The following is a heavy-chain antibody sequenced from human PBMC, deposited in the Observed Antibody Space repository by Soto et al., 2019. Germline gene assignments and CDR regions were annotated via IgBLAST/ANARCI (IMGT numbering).Heavy chain of an antibody. CDR3: ARDSAFGLDI. J-gene: IGHJ3*02. V-gene: IGHV3-21*01. CDR2: ISTSGTYI. CDR1: GFTFSSYS. Sequence: GGSLRLSCAASGFTFSSYSMNWVRKAQGKGLEWVSSISTSGTYIYYADSVKGRFTISRDNAKNSLYLQMNSLRVEDTAVYYCARDSAFGLDIWGQRTMVTVSS. D-gene: IGHD3-10*01.